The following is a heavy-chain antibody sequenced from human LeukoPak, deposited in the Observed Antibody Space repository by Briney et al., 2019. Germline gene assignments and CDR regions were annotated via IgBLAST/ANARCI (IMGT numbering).Heavy chain of an antibody. V-gene: IGHV3-23*01. CDR1: GFTFSSYA. D-gene: IGHD3-22*01. J-gene: IGHJ4*02. Sequence: GGSLRLSCAASGFTFSSYAMSWVRQAPGKGLEWVSAISGSGGSTYYADSVKGRFTISRDNSKNTLYLQMNSLRADDTAVYYCARDIYYYDSSGYWPFDYWGRGTLVTVSS. CDR3: ARDIYYYDSSGYWPFDY. CDR2: ISGSGGST.